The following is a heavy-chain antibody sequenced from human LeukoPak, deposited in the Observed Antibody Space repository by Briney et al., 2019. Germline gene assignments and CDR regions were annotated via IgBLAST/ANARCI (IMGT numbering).Heavy chain of an antibody. D-gene: IGHD3-16*01. V-gene: IGHV3-23*01. CDR2: ISGSGGST. CDR3: ATTGGVYRYYFDY. CDR1: GFTFSSYA. Sequence: PGGSLRLSCAASGFTFSSYAMSWVRQAPGKGLEWVSAISGSGGSTYYADSVKGRFTISRDNSKNTLYLQMNSLRAEDTAVYYCATTGGVYRYYFDYWGQGTLVTVSS. J-gene: IGHJ4*02.